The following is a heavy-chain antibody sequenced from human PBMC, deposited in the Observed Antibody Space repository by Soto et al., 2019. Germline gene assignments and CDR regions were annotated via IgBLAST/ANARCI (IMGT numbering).Heavy chain of an antibody. V-gene: IGHV4-28*03. J-gene: IGHJ4*02. CDR2: ISYSGST. CDR1: DYSVSSSNW. CDR3: ARDLGSGWYNY. D-gene: IGHD6-19*01. Sequence: PSETLSLTCAVSDYSVSSSNWWGWIRQPPGKGLEWIGYISYSGSTYYNPSLKSRVTMSVDTSKNQFSLKLTSVTAVDTAVYYCARDLGSGWYNYWGQGTLVTVS.